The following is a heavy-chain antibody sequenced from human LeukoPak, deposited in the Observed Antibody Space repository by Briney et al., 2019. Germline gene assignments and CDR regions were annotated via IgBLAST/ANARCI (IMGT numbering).Heavy chain of an antibody. CDR1: GGSISSGGYY. D-gene: IGHD2-2*01. Sequence: SQTLSLTCTVSGGSISSGGYYWSWIRQPPGKGLEWIGYIYHSGSTYYNPSLKSRVTISVDRSKNQFSLKLSSVTAADTAVYYCARGIACSSTSCYQYNWFDPWGQGTLVTVSS. J-gene: IGHJ5*02. CDR2: IYHSGST. V-gene: IGHV4-30-2*01. CDR3: ARGIACSSTSCYQYNWFDP.